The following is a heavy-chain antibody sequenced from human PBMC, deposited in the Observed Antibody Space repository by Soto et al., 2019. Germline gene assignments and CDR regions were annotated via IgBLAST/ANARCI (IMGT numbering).Heavy chain of an antibody. CDR1: GGSISSYY. V-gene: IGHV4-59*01. Sequence: SETLSLTCTVSGGSISSYYWSWIRQPPGKGLEWIGYIYYSGSTSYNPSLKSRVTISVDTSKNQFSLKLSSVTAADTAVYYCARASIAARTFDYWGQGTLVTVSS. CDR3: ARASIAARTFDY. J-gene: IGHJ4*02. CDR2: IYYSGST. D-gene: IGHD6-6*01.